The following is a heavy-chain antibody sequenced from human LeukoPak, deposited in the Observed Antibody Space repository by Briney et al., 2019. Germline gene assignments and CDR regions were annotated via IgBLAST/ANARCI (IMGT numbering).Heavy chain of an antibody. CDR1: GGSISSYY. CDR3: ARAPPAYCGGDCYSSWFDP. D-gene: IGHD2-21*02. V-gene: IGHV4-59*01. J-gene: IGHJ5*02. Sequence: SETLSLTCTVSGGSISSYYWSWIRQPPGKGLEWIGYIYYSGSTNYNPSLKSRVTISVDTSKNQFSLKLSSVTAADTAVYYCARAPPAYCGGDCYSSWFDPWGGGTRVTVSS. CDR2: IYYSGST.